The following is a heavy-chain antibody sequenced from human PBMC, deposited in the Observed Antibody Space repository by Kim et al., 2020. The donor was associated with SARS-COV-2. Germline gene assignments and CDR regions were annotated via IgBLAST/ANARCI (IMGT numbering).Heavy chain of an antibody. CDR2: INAGNGNT. Sequence: ASAKVSCKASGYTFTAFSVHWVRQAPGQGLDWLGWINAGNGNTRYSEKFQGRITITRDTSASTSYLELSSLRSEDTAIYYCAKDDPNYTTFDSWGQGTLVTVSS. CDR1: GYTFTAFS. D-gene: IGHD1-26*01. CDR3: AKDDPNYTTFDS. J-gene: IGHJ5*01. V-gene: IGHV1-3*01.